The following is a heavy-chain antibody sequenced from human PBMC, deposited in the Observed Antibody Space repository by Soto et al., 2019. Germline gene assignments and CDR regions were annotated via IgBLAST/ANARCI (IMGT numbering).Heavy chain of an antibody. D-gene: IGHD2-15*01. CDR2: INSDGSST. V-gene: IGHV3-74*01. J-gene: IGHJ4*02. CDR3: ARVYCSGGSCYSVDY. Sequence: GGSLRLSCAASGFTFSSYWMHWVRQAPVKGPAWVSRINSDGSSTTYADSVKGRFTISRDNAKNTLYLQMNSLRAEDTAVYYCARVYCSGGSCYSVDYWGQGTLVTVSS. CDR1: GFTFSSYW.